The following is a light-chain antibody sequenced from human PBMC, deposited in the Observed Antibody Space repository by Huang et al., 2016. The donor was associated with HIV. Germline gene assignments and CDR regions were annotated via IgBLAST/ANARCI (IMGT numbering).Light chain of an antibody. V-gene: IGKV3-11*01. CDR2: DAS. J-gene: IGKJ4*01. CDR1: QSISNH. CDR3: QQHHSWLT. Sequence: IVLTQSPATLSGYLGERVTLSCRASQSISNHLAWYQQRPGQAPRLLIYDASNRVAGVPARFSGSGSGTDFTLTISSLEPEDFALYYCQQHHSWLTFGGGTKLEVK.